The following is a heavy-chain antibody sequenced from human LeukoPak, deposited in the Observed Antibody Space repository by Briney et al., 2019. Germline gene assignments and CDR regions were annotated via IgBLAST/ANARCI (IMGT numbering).Heavy chain of an antibody. CDR2: ISSNGGST. CDR1: GFTFSAYW. CDR3: ARGQATVTTRRGLWFLA. V-gene: IGHV3-64*01. Sequence: GGSLRLSCAASGFTFSAYWMHWVRQAPGKGLEYVSAISSNGGSTYYANSVKGRFTISRDNSKNTLYLQMNSLRAEDTAVYYCARGQATVTTRRGLWFLAWGQGTLVTVSS. J-gene: IGHJ5*02. D-gene: IGHD4-17*01.